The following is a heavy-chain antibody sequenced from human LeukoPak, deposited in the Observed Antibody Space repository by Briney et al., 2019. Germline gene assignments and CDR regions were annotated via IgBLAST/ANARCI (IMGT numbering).Heavy chain of an antibody. CDR3: ARDLEPYYYDSSGYPGAFDI. CDR1: GFTFSSYG. Sequence: PGRSLRLSCAASGFTFSSYGMHWVRQAPGEGLEWVAVIWYDGSNKYYADSVKGRFTISRDNSKSTLYLQMNSLRAEDTAVYYCARDLEPYYYDSSGYPGAFDIWGQGTMVTVSS. J-gene: IGHJ3*02. D-gene: IGHD3-22*01. V-gene: IGHV3-33*01. CDR2: IWYDGSNK.